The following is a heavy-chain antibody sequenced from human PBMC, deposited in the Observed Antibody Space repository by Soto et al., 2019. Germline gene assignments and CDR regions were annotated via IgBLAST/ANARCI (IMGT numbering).Heavy chain of an antibody. D-gene: IGHD4-4*01. J-gene: IGHJ5*02. CDR1: GFTVSSNY. Sequence: GGSLRLSCAASGFTVSSNYMSWVRQAPGKGLEWVSVIYSGGSTYYADSVKGIFTISRDNSKNTLYLQMNSLRAEDTAVYYCARGGWDYSNPGWFDPWGQGTLVTVSS. CDR3: ARGGWDYSNPGWFDP. V-gene: IGHV3-66*01. CDR2: IYSGGST.